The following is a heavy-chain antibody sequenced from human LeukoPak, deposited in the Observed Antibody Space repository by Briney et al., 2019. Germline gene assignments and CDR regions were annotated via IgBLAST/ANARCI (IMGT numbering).Heavy chain of an antibody. Sequence: SQTLSLTCTVSGGSISSGGYYWSWIRQHPGKGLEWTGYIYYSGSTYYNPSLKSRVTISVDTSKNQFSLKLSSVTAADTAVYYCARKENVYYYFDYWGQGTLVTVSS. J-gene: IGHJ4*02. D-gene: IGHD3-10*01. CDR3: ARKENVYYYFDY. V-gene: IGHV4-31*03. CDR2: IYYSGST. CDR1: GGSISSGGYY.